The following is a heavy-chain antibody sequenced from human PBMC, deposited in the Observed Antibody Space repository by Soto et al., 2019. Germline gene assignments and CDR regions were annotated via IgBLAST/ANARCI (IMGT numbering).Heavy chain of an antibody. J-gene: IGHJ4*02. Sequence: SGGSLRLSCAASGFIFNDYYMSWIRHAPGKGLEWLSNISGSSGSKKYADAGKGRFTISRDNAKKSLYLEMHSLRAEDTAVYYCARYAAEVTTFFDHWGQGTLVTVSS. CDR3: ARYAAEVTTFFDH. V-gene: IGHV3-11*06. CDR1: GFIFNDYY. CDR2: ISGSSGSK. D-gene: IGHD4-17*01.